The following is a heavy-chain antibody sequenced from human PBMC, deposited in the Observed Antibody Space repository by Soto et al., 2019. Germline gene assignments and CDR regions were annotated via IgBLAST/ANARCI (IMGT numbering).Heavy chain of an antibody. V-gene: IGHV1-69*12. D-gene: IGHD2-15*01. J-gene: IGHJ5*02. CDR1: GGTFSSYA. Sequence: QVQLVQSGAEVKEPGSSVKVSCKASGGTFSSYAISWVRQAPGQGLEWMGGIIPIFGTANYAQKFQGRVTITADESTSTAYMELSSLRSEDTAVYYCARDEGGCSGGSCYSPYNWFDPWGQGTLVTVSS. CDR3: ARDEGGCSGGSCYSPYNWFDP. CDR2: IIPIFGTA.